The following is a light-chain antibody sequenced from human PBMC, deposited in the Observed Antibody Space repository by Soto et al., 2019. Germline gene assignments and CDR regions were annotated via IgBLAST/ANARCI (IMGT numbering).Light chain of an antibody. Sequence: DIQMTQSPSTLSAYVGDTVTITCRASESIDNWLAWYQQKPGKAPKLLIFAASTLVRGVPSRFSGRGSGTEFTLTISSLQADDYATYYCQQVTVYPSTSGGGTKVDI. CDR1: ESIDNW. V-gene: IGKV1-5*01. CDR3: QQVTVYPST. J-gene: IGKJ4*01. CDR2: AAS.